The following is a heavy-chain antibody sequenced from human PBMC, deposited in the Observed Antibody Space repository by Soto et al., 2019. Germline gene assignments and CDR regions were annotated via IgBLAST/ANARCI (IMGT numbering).Heavy chain of an antibody. J-gene: IGHJ2*01. Sequence: EVQLLESGGGLVQPGGSLRLSCAASGFTFSSYAMSWVRQAPGKGLEWVSAISGSGGSTYYADSVKGRFTISRDNSKNRLYLQVNSLRAEDTAVYYCAKDKPGIAVAGMLLTDWYFDLWGRGTLVTVSS. CDR3: AKDKPGIAVAGMLLTDWYFDL. CDR1: GFTFSSYA. V-gene: IGHV3-23*01. D-gene: IGHD6-19*01. CDR2: ISGSGGST.